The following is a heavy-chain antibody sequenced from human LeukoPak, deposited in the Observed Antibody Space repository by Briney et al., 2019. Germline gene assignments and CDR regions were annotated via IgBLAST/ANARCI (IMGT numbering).Heavy chain of an antibody. CDR1: GGSFSGCF. V-gene: IGHV4-34*01. J-gene: IGHJ5*01. CDR3: ARGRRYCAGVCYAGWFDS. D-gene: IGHD2-21*01. Sequence: SETLSLTCGVYGGSFSGCFWSWIRQPPGKGLEWIGEINHSERTNYNPSLKSRVTMSVDTSKKQFSLKLSSVTAADTAVYYCARGRRYCAGVCYAGWFDSWGQGNLFTAS. CDR2: INHSERT.